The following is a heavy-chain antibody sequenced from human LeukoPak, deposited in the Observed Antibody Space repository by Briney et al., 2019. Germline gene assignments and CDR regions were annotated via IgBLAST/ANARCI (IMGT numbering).Heavy chain of an antibody. CDR1: GGTFSSYA. V-gene: IGHV1-69*04. Sequence: ASVKVSCKASGGTFSSYAISWVRQAPGQGLEWMGRIIPILGIANYAQKFQGRVTITADKSTSTAYMELSSLRSEDTAVYYCASPNVDTAMVNEYYFDYWGQGTLVTVSS. J-gene: IGHJ4*02. CDR2: IIPILGIA. CDR3: ASPNVDTAMVNEYYFDY. D-gene: IGHD5-18*01.